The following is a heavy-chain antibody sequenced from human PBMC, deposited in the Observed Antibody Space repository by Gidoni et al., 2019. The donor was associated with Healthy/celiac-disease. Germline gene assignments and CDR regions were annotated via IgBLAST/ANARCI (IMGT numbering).Heavy chain of an antibody. CDR1: GFTFSSYA. J-gene: IGHJ4*02. V-gene: IGHV3-23*01. Sequence: EVQLLESGGGLVQPGGSLRLSCAASGFTFSSYAMSWVRQAPGKGLEWVSAISGSGGSTYYADSLKGRFTIARDNSKNTLYLQMNSLRAEDTAVYYCAKDRARVVVVAAPFWGQGTLVTVSS. CDR3: AKDRARVVVVAAPF. D-gene: IGHD2-15*01. CDR2: ISGSGGST.